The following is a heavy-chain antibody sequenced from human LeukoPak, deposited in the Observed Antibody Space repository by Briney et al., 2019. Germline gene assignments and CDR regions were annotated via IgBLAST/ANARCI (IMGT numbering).Heavy chain of an antibody. J-gene: IGHJ4*02. Sequence: GGSLRLSCEVSGLTFYTYAMSWVRQAPGKGLEWVSAISGRDGRTYYSDSVKGRFTISRDNSQNTLYLQMKTLRAEDTAAYYCSTSPSFGSSWYQFNYWGQGALVIVSS. CDR2: ISGRDGRT. CDR3: STSPSFGSSWYQFNY. CDR1: GLTFYTYA. D-gene: IGHD6-13*01. V-gene: IGHV3-23*01.